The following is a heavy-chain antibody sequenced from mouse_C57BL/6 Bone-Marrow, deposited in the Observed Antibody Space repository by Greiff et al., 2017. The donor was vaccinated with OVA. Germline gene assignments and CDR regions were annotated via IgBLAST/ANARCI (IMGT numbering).Heavy chain of an antibody. CDR3: ATGQLRLRTWFAY. J-gene: IGHJ3*01. Sequence: VHLVESGAELAKPGASVKLSCKASGYTFTSYWMHWVKQRPGQGLEWIGYINPSSGYTKYNQKFKDKATLTADKSSSTAYMQLSSLTYEDSAVYYCATGQLRLRTWFAYWGQGTLVTVSA. V-gene: IGHV1-7*01. CDR1: GYTFTSYW. D-gene: IGHD3-2*02. CDR2: INPSSGYT.